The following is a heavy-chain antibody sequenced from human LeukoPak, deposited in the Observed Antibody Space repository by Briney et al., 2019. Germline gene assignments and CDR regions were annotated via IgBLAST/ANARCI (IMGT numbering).Heavy chain of an antibody. CDR3: ARNGPTWDYYYYMDV. D-gene: IGHD2-8*01. Sequence: ASVKVSCKASGYTFTGYYMHWVRQAPGQGLEWMGWINPNSGGTNYAQKFQGRVTMTRDTSISTAYMELSRLRSDDTAVYYCARNGPTWDYYYYMDVWGKGTTVTISS. J-gene: IGHJ6*03. CDR2: INPNSGGT. CDR1: GYTFTGYY. V-gene: IGHV1-2*02.